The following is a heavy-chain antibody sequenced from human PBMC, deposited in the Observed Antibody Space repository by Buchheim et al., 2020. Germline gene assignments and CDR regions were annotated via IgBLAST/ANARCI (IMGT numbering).Heavy chain of an antibody. Sequence: QVQLQESGPGLVKPSQTLSLTCTVSDGSISSGTYYWGWIRQHPGKGLEWIGYIYYSGSTYYNSSLKSRVTISVDTSKNQLSLKLSSVSAADTAVYFCARGNPMVTTHFDCWGQGTL. V-gene: IGHV4-31*03. CDR3: ARGNPMVTTHFDC. CDR2: IYYSGST. CDR1: DGSISSGTYY. J-gene: IGHJ4*02. D-gene: IGHD4-17*01.